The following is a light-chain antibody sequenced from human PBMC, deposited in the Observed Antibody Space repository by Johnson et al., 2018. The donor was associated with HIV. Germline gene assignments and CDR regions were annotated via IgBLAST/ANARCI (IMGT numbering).Light chain of an antibody. CDR1: TSNIGKSY. CDR3: GTWDSSLSAGV. J-gene: IGLJ1*01. V-gene: IGLV1-51*01. CDR2: DNN. Sequence: QSVLTQPPSVSAAPGQKVTISCSGSTSNIGKSYVSWYQQLPGTAPKLLIYDNNKRPSGPPDRFSGSKSGTSATLAITGLQTGDEADYYCGTWDSSLSAGVFGIGTKVTVL.